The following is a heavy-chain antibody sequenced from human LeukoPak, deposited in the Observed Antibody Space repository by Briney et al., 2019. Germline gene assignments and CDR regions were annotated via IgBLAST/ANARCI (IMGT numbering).Heavy chain of an antibody. CDR2: IYYTGST. V-gene: IGHV4-59*01. J-gene: IGHJ4*02. CDR1: GGSMSSYY. D-gene: IGHD5-24*01. Sequence: SETLSLTCTVSGGSMSSYYWSWIRQPPGKGLEWIGYIYYTGSTNYNPSLKSRVTISVDTPKNQFSLKLSSVTAADTAVYYCARGNGYHYYWGQGTLVTVSS. CDR3: ARGNGYHYY.